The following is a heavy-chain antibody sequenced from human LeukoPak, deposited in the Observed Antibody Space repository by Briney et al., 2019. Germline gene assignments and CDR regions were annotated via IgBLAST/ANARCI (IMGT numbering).Heavy chain of an antibody. Sequence: GGSLRLSCAASGFTFSSYSMNWVRQAPGKGLEWVSYISSSSSTIYYADSVKGRFTISRDNSKKILYLQMNSLRAEDTAMYYCAKDGRWDSWGQGILVTVSS. J-gene: IGHJ4*02. V-gene: IGHV3-48*01. CDR2: ISSSSSTI. D-gene: IGHD4-23*01. CDR3: AKDGRWDS. CDR1: GFTFSSYS.